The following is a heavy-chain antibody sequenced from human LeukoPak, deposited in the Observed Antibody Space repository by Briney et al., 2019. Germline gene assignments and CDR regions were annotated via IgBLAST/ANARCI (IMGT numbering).Heavy chain of an antibody. Sequence: SETLSLTCSVSGASISTYYWTWIRQPPGKGLDWLGYISDSGSTNYNPSLKSRVTISVDTSKNQFSLKLNSVTAADTAVYYCARRRNYYGSGSFGHWFDPWGQGTLVTVSS. J-gene: IGHJ5*02. CDR3: ARRRNYYGSGSFGHWFDP. CDR2: ISDSGST. V-gene: IGHV4-59*01. CDR1: GASISTYY. D-gene: IGHD3-10*01.